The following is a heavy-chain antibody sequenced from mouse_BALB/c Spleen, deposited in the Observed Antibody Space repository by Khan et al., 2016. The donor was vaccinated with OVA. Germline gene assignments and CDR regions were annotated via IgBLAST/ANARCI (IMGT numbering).Heavy chain of an antibody. CDR3: GTLYGDGPY. CDR1: GFSLTNYG. D-gene: IGHD2-13*01. V-gene: IGHV2-9*02. Sequence: VELVESGPGLVAPSQSLSITCTVSGFSLTNYGVHWLRQPPGKGLEWLGLIWAGGSTNYNSSLMSRLSICKDNSKGQVFLKMNSLQTGDTAVYYCGTLYGDGPYWGQGTLVTVSA. CDR2: IWAGGST. J-gene: IGHJ3*01.